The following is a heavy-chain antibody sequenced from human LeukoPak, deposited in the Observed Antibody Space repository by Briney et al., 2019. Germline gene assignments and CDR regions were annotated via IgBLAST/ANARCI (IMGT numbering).Heavy chain of an antibody. CDR1: GFSFGSYS. Sequence: PGGSLRLSCAASGFSFGSYSMDWVRQAPGKGLEWVSSITGSSSDISSADSVKDRFTSSRDNAENSLFLQMNSLRPEDTAVYFCARDRLEGGETFDSWGQGTLVTVSS. CDR2: ITGSSSDI. D-gene: IGHD1-1*01. V-gene: IGHV3-21*01. CDR3: ARDRLEGGETFDS. J-gene: IGHJ4*02.